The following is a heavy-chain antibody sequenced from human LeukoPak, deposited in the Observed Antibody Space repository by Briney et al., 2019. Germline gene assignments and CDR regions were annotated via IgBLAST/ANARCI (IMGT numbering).Heavy chain of an antibody. D-gene: IGHD2-15*01. Sequence: AGGSLRLSCAASGFTFSDYYMSWIRQAPGKGLEWVSYISSSGSTIYYADSVKGRFTISRDNATNSLYLQMNSLRAEDTAVYYCASELGYCSGGSCYGDYWGQGTLVTVSS. CDR1: GFTFSDYY. V-gene: IGHV3-11*01. J-gene: IGHJ4*02. CDR3: ASELGYCSGGSCYGDY. CDR2: ISSSGSTI.